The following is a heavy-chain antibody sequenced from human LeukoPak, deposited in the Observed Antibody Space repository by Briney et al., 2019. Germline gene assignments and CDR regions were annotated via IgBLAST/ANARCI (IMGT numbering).Heavy chain of an antibody. CDR3: VRGPYGASISKWFDP. D-gene: IGHD4/OR15-4a*01. J-gene: IGHJ5*02. Sequence: SETLSLTCTVSRGSISGYSWSWIRQSPGGGLEWIGYIYYSGDTAYNPSLRSRVTLSVDTSKNQFSLQLRSVATADTAVYYCVRGPYGASISKWFDPWGQGTQVIVSP. V-gene: IGHV4-59*01. CDR2: IYYSGDT. CDR1: RGSISGYS.